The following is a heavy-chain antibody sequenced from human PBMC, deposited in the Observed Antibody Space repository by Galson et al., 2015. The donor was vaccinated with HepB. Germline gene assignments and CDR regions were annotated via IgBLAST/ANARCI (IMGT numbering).Heavy chain of an antibody. J-gene: IGHJ3*02. Sequence: SLRLSCAASGFTFSDYYMDWVRQAPGKGLEWVGRIRNKANSYTTEYAASLRGRFSISRDDSRNSMYLQMNSLKIEDTAVYFCAKVVIRFGDHFETFEIWGQGTTVTVSS. CDR1: GFTFSDYY. CDR3: AKVVIRFGDHFETFEI. CDR2: IRNKANSYTT. V-gene: IGHV3-72*01. D-gene: IGHD3-16*01.